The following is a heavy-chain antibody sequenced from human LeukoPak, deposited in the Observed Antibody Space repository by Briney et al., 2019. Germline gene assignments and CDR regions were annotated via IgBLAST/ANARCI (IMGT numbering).Heavy chain of an antibody. CDR3: ATADLEGDYYDSGGAFDI. D-gene: IGHD3-10*01. Sequence: PSETLSLTCAVYGGSFSGYYWGWIRQPPGKGLEWIGSIYYSGSTYYNPSLKSRVTISVDTSKNQFSLKLSSVTAADTAVYYCATADLEGDYYDSGGAFDIWGQGTMVTVSS. CDR1: GGSFSGYY. CDR2: IYYSGST. V-gene: IGHV4-39*01. J-gene: IGHJ3*02.